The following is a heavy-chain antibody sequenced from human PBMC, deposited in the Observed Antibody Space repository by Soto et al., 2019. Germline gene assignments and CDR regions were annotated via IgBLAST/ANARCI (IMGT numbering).Heavy chain of an antibody. D-gene: IGHD4-17*01. Sequence: GGSLRLSCAASGFTFSSYAMSWVRQAPGKGLEWVSAISGSGGSTYYADSVKGRFTISRDNSKNTLYLQMSSLRAEDTAVYYCAKIPLGYGDHAWFDPWGQGTLVTVSS. CDR3: AKIPLGYGDHAWFDP. CDR2: ISGSGGST. CDR1: GFTFSSYA. V-gene: IGHV3-23*01. J-gene: IGHJ5*02.